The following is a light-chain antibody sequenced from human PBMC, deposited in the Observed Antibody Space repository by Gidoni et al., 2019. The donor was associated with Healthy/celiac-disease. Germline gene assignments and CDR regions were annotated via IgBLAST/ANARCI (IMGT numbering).Light chain of an antibody. CDR2: AAS. V-gene: IGKV1-27*01. CDR3: QKYNSAPLT. Sequence: DIQMTQSPSSLSASVGDRVTITCRASQGISNYLAWYQQKPGKVPKLLIYAASTLQSGVPSRFSGSGSGTDFTLTISSLQSEEVATYSCQKYNSAPLTFXGXTKVEIK. J-gene: IGKJ4*01. CDR1: QGISNY.